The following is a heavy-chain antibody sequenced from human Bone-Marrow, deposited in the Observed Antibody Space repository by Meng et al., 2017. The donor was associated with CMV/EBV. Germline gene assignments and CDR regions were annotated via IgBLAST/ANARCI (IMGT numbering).Heavy chain of an antibody. J-gene: IGHJ4*02. V-gene: IGHV3-30-3*01. Sequence: GGSLRLSCAASGFTFSSYAMHWVRQAPGKGLEWVAVISYDGSNKYYADSVKGRFTISRDNSKNTLYLQMNSLRAEDMAVYYCARDLGPADSSGFSAPVLDYWGQGTLVTVSS. CDR3: ARDLGPADSSGFSAPVLDY. D-gene: IGHD3-22*01. CDR2: ISYDGSNK. CDR1: GFTFSSYA.